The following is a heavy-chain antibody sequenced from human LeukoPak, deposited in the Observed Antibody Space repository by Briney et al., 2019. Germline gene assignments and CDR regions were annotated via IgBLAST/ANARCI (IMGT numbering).Heavy chain of an antibody. V-gene: IGHV3-30*04. CDR2: ISYDGSNK. J-gene: IGHJ6*03. D-gene: IGHD6-6*01. Sequence: GGSLRLSCAASGFTFDDYAMSWVRQTPGKGLEWVAVISYDGSNKYYADSVKGRFTISRDNSKNTLYLQMNSLRAEDTAVYYCARDPIAARTRYYYYYMDVWGKGTTVTVSS. CDR1: GFTFDDYA. CDR3: ARDPIAARTRYYYYYMDV.